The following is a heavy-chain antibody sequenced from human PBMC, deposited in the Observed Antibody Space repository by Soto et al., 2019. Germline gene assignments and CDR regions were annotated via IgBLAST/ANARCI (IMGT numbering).Heavy chain of an antibody. J-gene: IGHJ4*02. CDR1: GGSISSGGYS. D-gene: IGHD6-13*01. V-gene: IGHV4-30-2*02. CDR3: ATTSGYRNNWYFGN. Sequence: PSETLSLTCAVSGGSISSGGYSWNWIRQPPGKGLEWIGYIYHSGSTLYNPSLRSRVTISVDTSKNQWSLDLTSVTAADTAVYYCATTSGYRNNWYFGNWGRGTLVTVSS. CDR2: IYHSGST.